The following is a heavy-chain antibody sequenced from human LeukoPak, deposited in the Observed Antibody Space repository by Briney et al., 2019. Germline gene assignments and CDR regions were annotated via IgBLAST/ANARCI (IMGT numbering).Heavy chain of an antibody. CDR2: ISAYNGNT. CDR1: GYTFTSYD. Sequence: GASVKVSCKASGYTFTSYDISWVRQAPGQGLEWMGWISAYNGNTNYAQKLQGRVTMTTDTSTSTAYMELRSLRSDDTAVYYCARDNPGSGYDLVNWFDPWGQGTLVTVSS. J-gene: IGHJ5*02. V-gene: IGHV1-18*01. D-gene: IGHD5-12*01. CDR3: ARDNPGSGYDLVNWFDP.